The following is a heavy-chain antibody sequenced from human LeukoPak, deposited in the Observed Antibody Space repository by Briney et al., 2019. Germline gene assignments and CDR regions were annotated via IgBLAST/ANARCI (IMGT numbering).Heavy chain of an antibody. V-gene: IGHV3-21*01. CDR3: ARGITIFGVVKN. Sequence: PGGSLRLSCAASGFTFSSYSMNWVRQAPGKGLEWVSSISSGSSYIYYADSVKGRFTISRDNAKNSLYLQMNSLRAEDTAVYYCARGITIFGVVKNWGQGTLVTVSS. CDR2: ISSGSSYI. J-gene: IGHJ4*02. D-gene: IGHD3-3*01. CDR1: GFTFSSYS.